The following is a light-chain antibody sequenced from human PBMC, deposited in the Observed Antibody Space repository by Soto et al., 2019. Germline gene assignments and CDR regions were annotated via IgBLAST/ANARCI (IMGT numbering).Light chain of an antibody. CDR1: SSDVGVYDY. V-gene: IGLV2-14*01. CDR3: SSFTSRFTFV. CDR2: EVT. J-gene: IGLJ1*01. Sequence: QSVLTQPASVSGSPGQSITISCTGTSSDVGVYDYVSWYQQHPGKAPKLMISEVTNRPSGVSDRFSGSKSGNTASLTISGLQAEDEADYYCSSFTSRFTFVFGTGTKVTVL.